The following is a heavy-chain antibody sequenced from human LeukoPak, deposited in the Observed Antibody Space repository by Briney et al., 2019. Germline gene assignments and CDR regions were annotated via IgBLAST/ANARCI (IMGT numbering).Heavy chain of an antibody. CDR2: IYYSGST. CDR3: ARAGIAVAGQRYYMDV. V-gene: IGHV4-59*01. CDR1: GGSISGYY. J-gene: IGHJ6*03. D-gene: IGHD6-19*01. Sequence: SETLSLTCTVSGGSISGYYWSWIRQPPGKGLECIGYIYYSGSTNYNPSLKSRVTISLDTSKNQFSLKLSSVTAADTAVHYCARAGIAVAGQRYYMDVWGKGTTVTVSS.